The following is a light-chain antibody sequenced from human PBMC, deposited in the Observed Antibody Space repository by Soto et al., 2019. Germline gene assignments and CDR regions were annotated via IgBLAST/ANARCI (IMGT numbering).Light chain of an antibody. V-gene: IGKV1-5*02. Sequence: DSKMTQSPSTLSASVGGRVTIICRASQSISRRLAQSQQKPGQAPKVLIWDASNLQRGVPSRFSSSGSGTEFTLTISRLQPDHFATYFGQPSNDDSTWTSGQGPKV. CDR2: DAS. CDR3: QPSNDDSTWT. J-gene: IGKJ1*01. CDR1: QSISRR.